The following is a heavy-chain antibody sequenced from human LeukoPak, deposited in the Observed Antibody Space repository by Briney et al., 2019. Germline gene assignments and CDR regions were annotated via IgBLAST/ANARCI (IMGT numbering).Heavy chain of an antibody. Sequence: ASVKVSCKASGYTFTGYYMHWVRQAPGQGLEWMGRINPNSGGTNYAQKFQGRVTMTRDTSISTAYMELSSLRSEDTAVYYCARTKHDYGDPFDYWGQGTLVTVSS. D-gene: IGHD4-17*01. CDR3: ARTKHDYGDPFDY. J-gene: IGHJ4*02. CDR2: INPNSGGT. CDR1: GYTFTGYY. V-gene: IGHV1-2*06.